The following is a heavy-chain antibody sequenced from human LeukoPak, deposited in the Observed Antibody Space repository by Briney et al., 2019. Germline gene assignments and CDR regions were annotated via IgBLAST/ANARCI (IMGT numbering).Heavy chain of an antibody. V-gene: IGHV4-4*07. CDR1: GGSISSYY. Sequence: SETLSLTCTVSGGSISSYYWSWIRQPAGKGLEWIGRIYTSGSTNYNPSLKSRVTMSVDTSKNQFSLKLSSVTAADTAVYYCARESECSGGSCYPYYYYMDVWGKGTTVTVSS. J-gene: IGHJ6*03. CDR2: IYTSGST. D-gene: IGHD2-15*01. CDR3: ARESECSGGSCYPYYYYMDV.